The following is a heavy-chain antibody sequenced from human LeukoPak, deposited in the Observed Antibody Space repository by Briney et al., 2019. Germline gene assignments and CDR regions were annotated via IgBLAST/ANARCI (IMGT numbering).Heavy chain of an antibody. CDR1: GFTFDDYG. J-gene: IGHJ4*02. Sequence: GGSLRLSCAASGFTFDDYGMSWVRQAPGKGLEWVANIQHDGSERNYVDSLKGRFTISRDNAKNSLYLQMNSLRAEDTAVYYCARDFGRYFFDYWGQGTLVTVSS. V-gene: IGHV3-7*01. CDR3: ARDFGRYFFDY. D-gene: IGHD3-10*01. CDR2: IQHDGSER.